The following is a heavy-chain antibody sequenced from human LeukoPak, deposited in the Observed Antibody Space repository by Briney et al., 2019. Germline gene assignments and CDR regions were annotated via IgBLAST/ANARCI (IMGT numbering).Heavy chain of an antibody. Sequence: GGSLRLSCAASGFTFSSYSMNWVRQAPGKGLEWVSSISSSSSYIYYADSVKGRFTISRDNAKNSLYLQMNSLRAEDTAVYYCAKVLDYGGNAGDYWGQGTLVTVSS. J-gene: IGHJ4*02. CDR2: ISSSSSYI. V-gene: IGHV3-21*01. CDR3: AKVLDYGGNAGDY. D-gene: IGHD4-23*01. CDR1: GFTFSSYS.